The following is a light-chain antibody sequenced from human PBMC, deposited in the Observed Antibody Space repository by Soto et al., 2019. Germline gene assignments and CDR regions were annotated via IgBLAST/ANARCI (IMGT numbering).Light chain of an antibody. CDR1: DSVSNSY. CDR2: VAS. Sequence: IALTQSPGTLSLSPGERSTLSCRVSDSVSNSYLAWYQQKPGQAPRVLIYVASTRATGIPARFSGSGSGTDFTLSISRVEPEDFAVYYCQQYGTSPWTFGQGTKVDI. CDR3: QQYGTSPWT. J-gene: IGKJ1*01. V-gene: IGKV3-20*01.